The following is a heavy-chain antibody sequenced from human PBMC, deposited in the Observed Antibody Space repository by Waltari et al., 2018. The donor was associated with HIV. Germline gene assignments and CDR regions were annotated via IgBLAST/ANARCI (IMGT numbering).Heavy chain of an antibody. CDR2: IFPGDSDT. CDR1: AYTFYSTW. Sequence: EVQLVQSGPEVNKAGESLKIACKASAYTFYSTWIGWVRQMPGKGREWVAIIFPGDSDTRYSPSFQGQVTIAADRSTATAYVEWRSLKASDTATYYCVRRPSGRAFDYWGQGTLVTVSS. J-gene: IGHJ4*02. V-gene: IGHV5-51*01. CDR3: VRRPSGRAFDY.